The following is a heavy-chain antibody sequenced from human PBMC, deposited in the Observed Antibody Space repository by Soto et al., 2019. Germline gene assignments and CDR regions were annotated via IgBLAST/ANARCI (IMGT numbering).Heavy chain of an antibody. V-gene: IGHV4-28*01. Sequence: PSETLSLTCAVSGYSISRSNWWGWIRQPPGKGLEWIGYIYYSGSTYYNPSLKSRVTMSVDTSKNQFSLKLSSVTAVDTAVYYCARMDGGAAMGFFFDYWGQGTLVPVS. J-gene: IGHJ4*02. CDR1: GYSISRSNW. CDR2: IYYSGST. CDR3: ARMDGGAAMGFFFDY. D-gene: IGHD5-18*01.